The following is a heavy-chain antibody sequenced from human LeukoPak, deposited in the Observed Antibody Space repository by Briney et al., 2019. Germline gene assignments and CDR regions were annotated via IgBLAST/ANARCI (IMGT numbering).Heavy chain of an antibody. CDR1: GGSISSSNW. CDR2: IYHSGST. V-gene: IGHV4-4*02. J-gene: IGHJ4*02. CDR3: ARGTLYSGWSYYLDY. Sequence: KSSGTLSLTCAVSGGSISSSNWWSWVRQPPGKGLEWIGEIYHSGSTNYNPSLKSRVTISVDKSKNQFSLKLSSVTAADTAVYYCARGTLYSGWSYYLDYWGQGTLVTVSS. D-gene: IGHD6-19*01.